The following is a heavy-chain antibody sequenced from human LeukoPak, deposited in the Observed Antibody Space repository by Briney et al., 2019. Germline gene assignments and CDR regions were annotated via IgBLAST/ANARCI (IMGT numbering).Heavy chain of an antibody. CDR2: IYSGGST. J-gene: IGHJ3*02. CDR3: ARPYSSGWPPDAFDI. D-gene: IGHD6-19*01. V-gene: IGHV3-53*01. Sequence: GGSLRLSCAASGFTVSSNYMSWVRQAPGKGLEWVSVIYSGGSTYYADSVKGRFTISRDNSKNTLYLQMNSLRAEDTAVYYCARPYSSGWPPDAFDIWGQGTMVTVSS. CDR1: GFTVSSNY.